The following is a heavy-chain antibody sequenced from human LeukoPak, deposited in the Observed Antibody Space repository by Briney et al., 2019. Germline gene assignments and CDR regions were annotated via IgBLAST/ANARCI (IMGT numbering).Heavy chain of an antibody. CDR2: ISISSNYI. Sequence: GGSLRLSCAAAGFTFSRYSMSWVRKAPGKGLEWVSSISISSNYIYYADSVKGRFTISRDNAKNSLYLQVNSLRAEDTAVYYCARGSRFGVVGRDAFDIWGQGTVVTVSS. D-gene: IGHD3-3*01. CDR3: ARGSRFGVVGRDAFDI. CDR1: GFTFSRYS. J-gene: IGHJ3*02. V-gene: IGHV3-21*01.